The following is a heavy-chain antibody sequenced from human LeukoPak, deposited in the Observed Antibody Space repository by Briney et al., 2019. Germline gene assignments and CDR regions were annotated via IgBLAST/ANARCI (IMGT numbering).Heavy chain of an antibody. CDR1: GFTFDDYG. CDR3: TTDLLAGTYAFDI. V-gene: IGHV3-15*01. D-gene: IGHD6-19*01. CDR2: IKSKADGGTT. J-gene: IGHJ3*02. Sequence: PGGSLRLSCAASGFTFDDYGMSWVRQAPGMGLEWVGRIKSKADGGTTDYTAPVKGRFTISRDDSKNTLYLQMNSLKTEDTAVYYCTTDLLAGTYAFDIWGQGTMVTVSS.